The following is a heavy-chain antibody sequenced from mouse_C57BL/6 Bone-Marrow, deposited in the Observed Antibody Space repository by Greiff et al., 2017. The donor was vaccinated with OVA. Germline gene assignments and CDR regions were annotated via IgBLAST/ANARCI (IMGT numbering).Heavy chain of an antibody. CDR2: IDPENGDT. Sequence: VQLQQSGAELVRPGASVKLSCTASGFNIKDDYMHWVKQRPEQGLEWIGWIDPENGDTEYASKFQGKATITADTSSNTAYLQLSSLTSEDTAVYYCSNCYFDYWGQGTTRTVSS. CDR1: GFNIKDDY. J-gene: IGHJ2*01. V-gene: IGHV14-4*01. CDR3: SNCYFDY.